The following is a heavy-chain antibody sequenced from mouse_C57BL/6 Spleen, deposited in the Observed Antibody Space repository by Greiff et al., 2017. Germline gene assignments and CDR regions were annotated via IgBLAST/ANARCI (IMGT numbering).Heavy chain of an antibody. J-gene: IGHJ2*01. CDR1: GFTFSSYA. V-gene: IGHV5-4*01. Sequence: VKLVESGGGLVKPGGSLKLSCAASGFTFSSYAMSWVRQTPEKRLEWVATISDGGSYTYYPDNVKGRFTISRDNAKNNLYLQMSHLKSEDTAMYYCARDGYDGYPFDYWGQGTTLTVSS. D-gene: IGHD2-3*01. CDR3: ARDGYDGYPFDY. CDR2: ISDGGSYT.